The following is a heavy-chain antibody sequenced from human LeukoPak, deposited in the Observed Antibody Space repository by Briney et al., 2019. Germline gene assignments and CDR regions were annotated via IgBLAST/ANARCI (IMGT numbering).Heavy chain of an antibody. CDR1: GGSISSYY. CDR3: AIHSSGWYGIDY. D-gene: IGHD6-19*01. V-gene: IGHV4-59*12. J-gene: IGHJ4*02. Sequence: SETLSLTCTVSGGSISSYYWSWIRQPPGKGLEWIGYIYYSGSTNYNPSLKSRVTISVDTSKNQFYLKLSSVTAADTAVYYCAIHSSGWYGIDYWGQGTLVTVSS. CDR2: IYYSGST.